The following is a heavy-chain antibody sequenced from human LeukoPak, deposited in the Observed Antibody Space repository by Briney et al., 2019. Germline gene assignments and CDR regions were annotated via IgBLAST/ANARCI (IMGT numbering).Heavy chain of an antibody. CDR3: ARQADYNILTGYHKGHLDY. V-gene: IGHV5-51*01. CDR1: GSSFSDYW. D-gene: IGHD3-9*01. Sequence: PGESLKISFKGSGSSFSDYWIGWVRPLPGKGLEWMGIIYPGDSDTRYSPSFQGQVTMSADESISTAYLQWSSLTASDTAMYYCARQADYNILTGYHKGHLDYWGQGTLVTVSS. CDR2: IYPGDSDT. J-gene: IGHJ4*02.